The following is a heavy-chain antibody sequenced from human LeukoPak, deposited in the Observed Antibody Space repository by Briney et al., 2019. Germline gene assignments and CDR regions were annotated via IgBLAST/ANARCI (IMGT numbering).Heavy chain of an antibody. CDR1: GYTFTGYY. CDR3: ARDGYYDSSGYAADAFDI. J-gene: IGHJ3*02. CDR2: INPNSGGT. D-gene: IGHD3-22*01. Sequence: EASVKVSCKASGYTFTGYYMHWVRQAPGQGLEWMGWINPNSGGTNYAQKFQGRVTMTRDTSISTAYMELSRLRSDDTAVYCCARDGYYDSSGYAADAFDIWGQGTMVTVSS. V-gene: IGHV1-2*02.